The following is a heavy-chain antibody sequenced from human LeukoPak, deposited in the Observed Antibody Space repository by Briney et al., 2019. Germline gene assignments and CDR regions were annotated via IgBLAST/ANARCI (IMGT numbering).Heavy chain of an antibody. D-gene: IGHD6-13*01. CDR2: IYYSGST. Sequence: PSETLSLTCTVSGYSISSSSYFWGWIRQPPGKGPEWIGNIYYSGSTYYNPALKSRVTISVDTSKNQFSLKLSSVTAADTAVYYCARVGSSLYFQHWGQGTLVTVSS. CDR3: ARVGSSLYFQH. V-gene: IGHV4-39*07. CDR1: GYSISSSSYF. J-gene: IGHJ1*01.